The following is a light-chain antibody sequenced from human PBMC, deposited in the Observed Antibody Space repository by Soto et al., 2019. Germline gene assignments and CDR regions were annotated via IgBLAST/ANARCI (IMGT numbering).Light chain of an antibody. Sequence: EIVLTQSPGTLSLSPGERATLSCRASQSVSSSYLAWYQQKPGQAPRLLIYGASSRTTGIPDRFSGSWSGTDFPLTIRTVEPEDFAVYYCQQYGSSPPYTFGQGTKLEIK. CDR2: GAS. J-gene: IGKJ2*01. CDR1: QSVSSSY. CDR3: QQYGSSPPYT. V-gene: IGKV3-20*01.